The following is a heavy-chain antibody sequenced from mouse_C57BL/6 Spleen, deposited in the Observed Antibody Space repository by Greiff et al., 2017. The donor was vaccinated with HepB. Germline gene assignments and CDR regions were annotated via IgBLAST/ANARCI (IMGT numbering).Heavy chain of an antibody. CDR2: IDPSDSET. Sequence: VQLQQSGAELVRPGSSVKLSCKASGYTFTSYWMHWVKQRPIQGLEWIGNIDPSDSETHYNQKFKDKATLTVDKSSSTAYMQLSSLTSEDSAVYYCDRFSSGYYFAYWGQGTLVTVSA. V-gene: IGHV1-52*01. CDR3: DRFSSGYYFAY. J-gene: IGHJ3*01. CDR1: GYTFTSYW. D-gene: IGHD3-2*02.